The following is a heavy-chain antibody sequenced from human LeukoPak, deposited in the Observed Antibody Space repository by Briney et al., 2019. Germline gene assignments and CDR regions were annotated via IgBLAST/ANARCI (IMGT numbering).Heavy chain of an antibody. Sequence: SETLSLTCTVSGGSISSSSYYWGWIRQPPGKGLEWIGSIYYSGSTCYNPSLKSRVTISVDTSKNQFSLKLSSVTAADTAVYYCARRCTNGVCYMRDNWFDPWGQGTLVTVSS. CDR2: IYYSGST. D-gene: IGHD2-8*01. CDR3: ARRCTNGVCYMRDNWFDP. V-gene: IGHV4-39*01. CDR1: GGSISSSSYY. J-gene: IGHJ5*02.